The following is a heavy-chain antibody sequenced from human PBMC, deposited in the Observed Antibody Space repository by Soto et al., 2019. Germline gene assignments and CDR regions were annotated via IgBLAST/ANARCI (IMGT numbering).Heavy chain of an antibody. Sequence: TSETLSLTCTVSGGSISSGGYYWSWIRQHPGKGLEWIGYIYYSGSTYYNPSLKSRVTISVDTSKNQFSLKLSSVTAADTAVYYCARDQVTMVRGVINSYYYYGMXVWGQGTTVTVSS. CDR2: IYYSGST. V-gene: IGHV4-31*03. CDR1: GGSISSGGYY. CDR3: ARDQVTMVRGVINSYYYYGMXV. J-gene: IGHJ6*02. D-gene: IGHD3-10*01.